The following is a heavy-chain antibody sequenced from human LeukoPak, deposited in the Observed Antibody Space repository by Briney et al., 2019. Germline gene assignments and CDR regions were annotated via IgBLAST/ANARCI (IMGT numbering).Heavy chain of an antibody. CDR2: IYYSGST. D-gene: IGHD6-13*01. J-gene: IGHJ4*02. Sequence: SETLSLTCTVSGGSISSGGYYWSCIRQHPGKGLECIGYIYYSGSTYYNPSLKSRVTISVDTSKNQFSLKLSSVTAADTAVYYCARDQYSSSWYQSFDYWGQGTLVTVSS. CDR3: ARDQYSSSWYQSFDY. CDR1: GGSISSGGYY. V-gene: IGHV4-31*03.